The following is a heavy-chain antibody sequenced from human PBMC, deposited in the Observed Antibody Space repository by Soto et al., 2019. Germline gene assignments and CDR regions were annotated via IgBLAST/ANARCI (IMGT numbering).Heavy chain of an antibody. J-gene: IGHJ3*02. D-gene: IGHD3-9*01. Sequence: SVKVSCKASGGTFSSYAISWVRQAPGQGLEWMGGIIPIFGTANYAQKFQGRVTITAEESTSTAYMELSSLRSEDTAVYYCAGGGILGYDILTGYFSDAFDIWGQGTMVTVSS. CDR2: IIPIFGTA. CDR3: AGGGILGYDILTGYFSDAFDI. V-gene: IGHV1-69*13. CDR1: GGTFSSYA.